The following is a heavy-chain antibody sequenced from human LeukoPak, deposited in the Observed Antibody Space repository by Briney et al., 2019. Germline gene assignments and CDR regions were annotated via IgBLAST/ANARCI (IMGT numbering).Heavy chain of an antibody. Sequence: SETLSLTCAVYGGSFSGYYWSWIRQPPGKGLEWIGEINHSGSTNYNPSLKSRATISVDTSKNQFSLKLSSVTAADTAVYYCARQSRLLWFGELLGRFDYWGQGTLVTVSS. D-gene: IGHD3-10*01. V-gene: IGHV4-34*01. J-gene: IGHJ4*02. CDR3: ARQSRLLWFGELLGRFDY. CDR2: INHSGST. CDR1: GGSFSGYY.